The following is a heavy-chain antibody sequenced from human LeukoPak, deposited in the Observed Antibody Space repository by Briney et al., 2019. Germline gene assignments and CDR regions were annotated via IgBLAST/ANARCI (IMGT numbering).Heavy chain of an antibody. J-gene: IGHJ3*02. CDR1: GGSISSSNYY. D-gene: IGHD3-22*01. CDR2: IYYSGTT. Sequence: SETLSLTCTVSGGSISSSNYYWGWIRQPPGSGLEWIGTIYYSGTTYYNPSLKSRVTISVDTSKNQFSPKLRSVTAADTAVYYCARHDRAADSFDIWGQGTLVTVSS. V-gene: IGHV4-39*01. CDR3: ARHDRAADSFDI.